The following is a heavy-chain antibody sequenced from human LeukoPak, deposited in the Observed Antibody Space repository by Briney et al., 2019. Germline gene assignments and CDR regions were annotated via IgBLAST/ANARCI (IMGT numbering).Heavy chain of an antibody. CDR2: IYSGGST. CDR1: GFTVSSNY. Sequence: GGSLRLSCAASGFTVSSNYMSWVRQAPGKGLEWFSVIYSGGSTYYADSVKGRFTISSDNSKNTLYLQMNSLRAEDTAVYYCARVSYYGSGSYYDYWGQGTLVTVSS. J-gene: IGHJ4*02. CDR3: ARVSYYGSGSYYDY. D-gene: IGHD3-10*01. V-gene: IGHV3-66*01.